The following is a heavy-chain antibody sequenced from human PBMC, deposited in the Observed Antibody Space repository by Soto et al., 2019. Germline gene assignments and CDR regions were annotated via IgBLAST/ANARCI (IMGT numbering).Heavy chain of an antibody. V-gene: IGHV1-45*02. CDR2: ITPFSGDA. CDR1: GNTFTYRY. CDR3: ASGGAGSGPFTWELPDH. J-gene: IGHJ4*02. D-gene: IGHD1-26*01. Sequence: QMQLVQSGAEVKKTGSTVTVSCKALGNTFTYRYLHWVRQAPGQALERMGWITPFSGDADNAQKFQERVSITRNRSINTAYMRMSSLRSEDTAMYYCASGGAGSGPFTWELPDHWGQGTLVTVSS.